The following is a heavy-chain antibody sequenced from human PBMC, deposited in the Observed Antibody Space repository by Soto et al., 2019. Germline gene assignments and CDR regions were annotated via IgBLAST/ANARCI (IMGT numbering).Heavy chain of an antibody. D-gene: IGHD1-7*01. V-gene: IGHV4-30-4*01. CDR2: IYNSGGS. CDR1: GASVSSGDYY. J-gene: IGHJ4*02. Sequence: QVQLQESGPGLVKPSQTLSLTCTVSGASVSSGDYYWSGIRQPPGKGLEWIGYIYNSGGSYYNPSLRGRLTISIDTSESQFALSFNFLPAEDKDIYYGIGTATKYDYWCRGNLVTFSS. CDR3: IGTATKYDY.